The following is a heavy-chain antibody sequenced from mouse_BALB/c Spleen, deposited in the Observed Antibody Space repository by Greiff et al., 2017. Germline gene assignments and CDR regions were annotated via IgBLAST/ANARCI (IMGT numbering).Heavy chain of an antibody. Sequence: EVQLQQSGPGLVKPSQSLSLTCSVTGYSITSGYYWNWIRQFPGNKLEWMGYISYDGSNNYNPSLKNRISITRDTSKNQFFLKLNSVTTEDTATYYCASPHYYGSSYNAMDYWGQGTSVTVSS. D-gene: IGHD1-1*01. CDR3: ASPHYYGSSYNAMDY. J-gene: IGHJ4*01. CDR2: ISYDGSN. CDR1: GYSITSGYY. V-gene: IGHV3-6*02.